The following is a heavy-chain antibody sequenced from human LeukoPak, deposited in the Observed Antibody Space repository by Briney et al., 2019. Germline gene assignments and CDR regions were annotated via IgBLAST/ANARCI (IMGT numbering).Heavy chain of an antibody. Sequence: ASVKVSCKASGYTFTSYGISWVRQAPGQGLEWMGWISAYNGNTNYAQKLQGRVTMTTDTSTSTAYMALRSLRSDDTAVYYCARLTYYYGSGRLDYWGQGPLVTVSS. V-gene: IGHV1-18*04. CDR3: ARLTYYYGSGRLDY. CDR2: ISAYNGNT. J-gene: IGHJ4*02. CDR1: GYTFTSYG. D-gene: IGHD3-10*01.